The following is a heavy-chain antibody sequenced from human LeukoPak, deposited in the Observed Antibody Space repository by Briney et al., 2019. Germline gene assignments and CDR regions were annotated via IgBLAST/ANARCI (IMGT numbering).Heavy chain of an antibody. J-gene: IGHJ2*01. V-gene: IGHV4-4*07. D-gene: IGHD6-13*01. CDR3: ARLTSSWYQDWYFDL. CDR2: IYTSVST. CDR1: SGSISNYD. Sequence: SETLSLTCTVSSGSISNYDWSWIRQPAGKGLEWIGRIYTSVSTNYNPSLKSRVTMSVDTSKKQFSLKLSSVTAADTAVYYCARLTSSWYQDWYFDLWGRGTLVTVSS.